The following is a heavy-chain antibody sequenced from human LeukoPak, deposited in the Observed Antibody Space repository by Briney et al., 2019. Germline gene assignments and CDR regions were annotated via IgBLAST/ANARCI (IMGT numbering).Heavy chain of an antibody. CDR3: AKAGDFWSVFPLDY. V-gene: IGHV3-23*01. D-gene: IGHD3-3*01. CDR1: GFTFSSYA. J-gene: IGHJ4*02. CDR2: ISGSGSST. Sequence: PGGSLRLSCAASGFTFSSYAMSWVRQAPGKGLEWVSAISGSGSSTYYADSVKGRFIISRDDSKNTLYLQMNSLRAEDTAVYYCAKAGDFWSVFPLDYWGQGTLVTVSS.